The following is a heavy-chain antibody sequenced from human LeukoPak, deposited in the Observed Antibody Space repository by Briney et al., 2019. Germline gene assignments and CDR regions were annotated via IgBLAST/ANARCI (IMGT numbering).Heavy chain of an antibody. CDR1: GGSFSGYY. D-gene: IGHD6-13*01. V-gene: IGHV4-34*01. J-gene: IGHJ4*02. Sequence: SETLSLTCAVYGGSFSGYYWSWIRQPPGKGLEWIGEINHSGSTNYNPSLKSRVTISVDTSKNQFSLKLSSVTAADTAVYYCARGGAAAGNLVAYYFDYWGQGTLVTVSS. CDR2: INHSGST. CDR3: ARGGAAAGNLVAYYFDY.